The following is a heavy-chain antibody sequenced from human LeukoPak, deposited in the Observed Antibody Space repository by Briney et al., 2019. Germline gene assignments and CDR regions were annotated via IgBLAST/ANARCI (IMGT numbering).Heavy chain of an antibody. D-gene: IGHD3-22*01. J-gene: IGHJ4*02. CDR2: INHSGST. Sequence: SETLSLTCAVYGGSFSGYYWSWIRQPPGKGLEWIGEINHSGSTNYNPSLKSRVTISVDTSKNQFSLKLSSVTAADTAVYYCARDGVNYYDISGDDIWGRGTLVTVSS. CDR1: GGSFSGYY. V-gene: IGHV4-34*01. CDR3: ARDGVNYYDISGDDI.